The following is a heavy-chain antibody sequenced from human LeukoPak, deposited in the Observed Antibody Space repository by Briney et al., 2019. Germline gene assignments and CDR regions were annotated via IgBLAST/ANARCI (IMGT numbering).Heavy chain of an antibody. CDR1: GGSISSGSYY. CDR2: IYTSGST. Sequence: SQTLSLTCTVSGGSISSGSYYWSWIRQPAGKGLEWIGRIYTSGSTNYNPSLKSRVTISVDTSKNQFSLKLSSVTAADTAVYYCARGITGTEEIDYWGQGTLVTVSS. V-gene: IGHV4-61*02. D-gene: IGHD1-7*01. CDR3: ARGITGTEEIDY. J-gene: IGHJ4*02.